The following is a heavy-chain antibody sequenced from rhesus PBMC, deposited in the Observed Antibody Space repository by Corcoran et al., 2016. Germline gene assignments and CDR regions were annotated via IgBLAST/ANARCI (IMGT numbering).Heavy chain of an antibody. CDR1: GFTFSNYY. Sequence: EVQLVESGGGLVQPGWSLRLSWEALGFTFSNYYLHWVRQAQGQGLEWVVLIRNKTNSDTTEHASALKCRFTSSRNDSKNTLYLQISSLKTEDTAVYYCTKLPTVAALGYLGQGVLVTVSS. CDR2: IRNKTNSDTT. D-gene: IGHD4-29*01. V-gene: IGHV3-20*01. J-gene: IGHJ4*01. CDR3: TKLPTVAALGY.